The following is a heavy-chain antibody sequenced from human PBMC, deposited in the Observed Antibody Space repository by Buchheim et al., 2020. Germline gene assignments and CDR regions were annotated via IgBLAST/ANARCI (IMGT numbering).Heavy chain of an antibody. Sequence: EVQLAVSGGGLVLPGGSLRLSCTGSGFTFNRYWMTWVRQAPGKGLEWVATIKQDGTEKYYVNSMRGRVIASRDNAKNSVFVHISGLADEDTGVYYCASHSGFDSGLDVWGQGT. CDR1: GFTFNRYW. CDR3: ASHSGFDSGLDV. V-gene: IGHV3-7*01. J-gene: IGHJ6*02. CDR2: IKQDGTEK. D-gene: IGHD5-12*01.